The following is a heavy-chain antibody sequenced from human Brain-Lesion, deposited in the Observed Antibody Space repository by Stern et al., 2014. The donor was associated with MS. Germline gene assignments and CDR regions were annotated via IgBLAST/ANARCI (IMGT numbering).Heavy chain of an antibody. V-gene: IGHV1-2*02. CDR1: GYIFTGYY. Sequence: VQLVQSGAEVKKPGASVKVSCKTSGYIFTGYYIHWVRQAPGQGLEWMAWINPNTGGTKYAQQVQGRGTMSRDTPIRPPSGELSSLTSDDTAVYYCARDQRGITIFGVVTDYYYLGMDVWGQGTTVTVSS. D-gene: IGHD3-3*01. J-gene: IGHJ6*02. CDR3: ARDQRGITIFGVVTDYYYLGMDV. CDR2: INPNTGGT.